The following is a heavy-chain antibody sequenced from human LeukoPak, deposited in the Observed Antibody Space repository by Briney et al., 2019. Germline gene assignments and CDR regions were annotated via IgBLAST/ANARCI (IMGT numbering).Heavy chain of an antibody. Sequence: NPSETLSLTCTVSGGSISSYYWSRIRQPPGKGLEWIGYIYYSGSTNYNPSLKSRVTISVDTSKNQFSLKLSSVTAADTAVYYCARGGSGWRLDAFDIWGQGTMVTVSS. V-gene: IGHV4-59*01. CDR1: GGSISSYY. J-gene: IGHJ3*02. CDR3: ARGGSGWRLDAFDI. CDR2: IYYSGST. D-gene: IGHD6-19*01.